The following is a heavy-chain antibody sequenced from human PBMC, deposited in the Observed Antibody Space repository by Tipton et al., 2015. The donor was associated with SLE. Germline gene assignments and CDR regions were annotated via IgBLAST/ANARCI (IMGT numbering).Heavy chain of an antibody. J-gene: IGHJ4*02. Sequence: TLSLTCTVSGGSISSHYWSWIRQPPGKGLEWIGYIYYSGSTNYNPSLKSRVTISVDTSKNQFSLKLSSVTAADTAVYYCARGRWGDFDYWGQGTLVTVSS. D-gene: IGHD3-16*01. CDR2: IYYSGST. V-gene: IGHV4-59*11. CDR1: GGSISSHY. CDR3: ARGRWGDFDY.